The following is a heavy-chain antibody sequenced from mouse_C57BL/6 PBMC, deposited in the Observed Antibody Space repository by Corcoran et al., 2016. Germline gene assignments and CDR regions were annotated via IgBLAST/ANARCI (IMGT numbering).Heavy chain of an antibody. Sequence: EVQLQQSGPELVKPGASVKISCKASGYTFTDYYLNWVKQSHGKSLEWIGDINPNNGGTSYNQKFKGKATLTVDKSSSTAYMELRSLTSEDSAVYYCASHYYGSSLAYWGQGTLVTVSA. V-gene: IGHV1-26*01. CDR2: INPNNGGT. J-gene: IGHJ3*01. CDR3: ASHYYGSSLAY. D-gene: IGHD1-1*01. CDR1: GYTFTDYY.